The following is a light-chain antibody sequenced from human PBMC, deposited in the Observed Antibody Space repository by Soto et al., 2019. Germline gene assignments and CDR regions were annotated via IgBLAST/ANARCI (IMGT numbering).Light chain of an antibody. Sequence: DVVMTQSPLSLPVTLGQPASISCRSNQSLVHSDGIAYFSWLQQRPGQYPRRLIYKVSNRDYGVPGRFSGSGSGPDFALQISRVGAEDVGVYLCMQGTHWPITFGQETRLEI. CDR1: QSLVHSDGIAY. CDR3: MQGTHWPIT. J-gene: IGKJ5*01. V-gene: IGKV2-30*02. CDR2: KVS.